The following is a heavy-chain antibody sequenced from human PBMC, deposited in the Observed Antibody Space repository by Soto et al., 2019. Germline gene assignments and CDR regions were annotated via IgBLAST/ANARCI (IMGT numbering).Heavy chain of an antibody. Sequence: PGGSLRLSCAASGFTFSSYWMSWVRQAPGKGLEWVANIKQDGSEKYYVDSVKGRFTISRDNAKNSLYLQMNSLRAEDTAVYYCARDSLGDSSWFPSAYNWFDPWGQGTLVTVSS. CDR3: ARDSLGDSSWFPSAYNWFDP. V-gene: IGHV3-7*01. CDR1: GFTFSSYW. J-gene: IGHJ5*02. D-gene: IGHD6-13*01. CDR2: IKQDGSEK.